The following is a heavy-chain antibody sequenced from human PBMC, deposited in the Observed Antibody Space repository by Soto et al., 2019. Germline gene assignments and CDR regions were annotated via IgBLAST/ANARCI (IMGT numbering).Heavy chain of an antibody. Sequence: EAQLVESGGGLVQPVGSLRLSCAASGFTFSNYEMNWVRQAPGKGLEYVSGISNNGAHTDYAKSVKGRFTISRDNAENTLYLQMGSLRAEDMALYYCARRGYGSRWPNVYMDVWGKGTTVTVSS. CDR2: ISNNGAHT. V-gene: IGHV3-64*01. CDR3: ARRGYGSRWPNVYMDV. CDR1: GFTFSNYE. J-gene: IGHJ6*03. D-gene: IGHD6-13*01.